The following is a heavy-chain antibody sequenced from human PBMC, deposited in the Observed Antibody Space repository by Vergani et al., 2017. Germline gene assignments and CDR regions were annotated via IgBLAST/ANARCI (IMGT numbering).Heavy chain of an antibody. CDR1: GFTFSSYG. J-gene: IGHJ4*02. D-gene: IGHD6-19*01. CDR2: IRYDGSNK. V-gene: IGHV3-30*02. Sequence: QVQLVESGGGVVQPGGSLRLSCAASGFTFSSYGMHWVRQAPGKGLEWVAFIRYDGSNKYYADSVKGRFTISRDNSKNTLYLQMNSLRAEDTAVYYCAKDQREQWTYYFDYWCQGTLVTVSS. CDR3: AKDQREQWTYYFDY.